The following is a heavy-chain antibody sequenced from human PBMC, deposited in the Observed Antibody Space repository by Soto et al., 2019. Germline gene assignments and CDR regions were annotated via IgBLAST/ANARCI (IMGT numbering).Heavy chain of an antibody. CDR2: IYHSRST. D-gene: IGHD3-16*02. Sequence: PSETLSLTCAVSGGSISSGGYSWSWIRQPPGKDLEWIVYIYHSRSTYYNPSLNSLVTISVDRSKNQFSLKLSCVTAEDTAVYYCARAKYDYVWGSYRPFYWYFDLWGRGTLVTVSS. J-gene: IGHJ2*01. V-gene: IGHV4-30-2*01. CDR1: GGSISSGGYS. CDR3: ARAKYDYVWGSYRPFYWYFDL.